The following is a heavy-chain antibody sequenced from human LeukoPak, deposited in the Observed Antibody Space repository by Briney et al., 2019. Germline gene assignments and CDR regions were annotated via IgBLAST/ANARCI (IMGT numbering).Heavy chain of an antibody. Sequence: GGSLRLSCAASGFTFNNYWMHWVRQPPGKGLLWVSRINTDGSTTNYADSVKGRFTISRDSAKNMVYLQMNSLRGEDTAVYYCARGNFDPWGQGTQVTVSS. J-gene: IGHJ5*02. CDR2: INTDGSTT. D-gene: IGHD1-1*01. CDR3: ARGNFDP. CDR1: GFTFNNYW. V-gene: IGHV3-74*01.